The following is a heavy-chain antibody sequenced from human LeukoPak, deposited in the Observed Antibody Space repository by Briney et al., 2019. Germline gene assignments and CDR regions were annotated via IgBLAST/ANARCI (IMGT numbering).Heavy chain of an antibody. V-gene: IGHV3-30-3*01. CDR1: GFTFSSYA. D-gene: IGHD2-2*01. CDR2: ISNDGSNK. Sequence: PGGSLRLSCAASGFTFSSYAMHWVRQAPGKGLEGGAVISNDGSNKYYADSVKGRFTISRDNSKNTLYLQMNSLRAEDTAVYYCARGSLGCSSTSCYGWDWFDPWGQGTLVTVSS. CDR3: ARGSLGCSSTSCYGWDWFDP. J-gene: IGHJ5*02.